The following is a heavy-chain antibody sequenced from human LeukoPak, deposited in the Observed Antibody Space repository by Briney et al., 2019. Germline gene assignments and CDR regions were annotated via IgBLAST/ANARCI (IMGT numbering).Heavy chain of an antibody. CDR2: INPNSGGA. Sequence: ASVKVSCKASGYSFTGYYMHWVRQASGQGLEWMGWINPNSGGANYAQKFQGRVTMTRDTSISTAYMELSRLSSDDTAVYCCARDVNWGSEYWGQGTLVSVSS. CDR3: ARDVNWGSEY. D-gene: IGHD7-27*01. V-gene: IGHV1-2*02. J-gene: IGHJ4*02. CDR1: GYSFTGYY.